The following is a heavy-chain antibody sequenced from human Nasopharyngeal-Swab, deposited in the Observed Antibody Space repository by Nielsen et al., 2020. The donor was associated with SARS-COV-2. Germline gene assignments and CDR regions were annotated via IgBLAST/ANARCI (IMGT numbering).Heavy chain of an antibody. CDR3: ATCSSANCYPPDDAFDI. V-gene: IGHV4-61*02. D-gene: IGHD2-2*01. CDR1: GGYISSDGHY. Sequence: SETLSLTCTVSGGYISSDGHYWTWIRQPAGKGLEWIGRIYSSGSTNYNPSLKSRVSISIDTSKNQFSLRLSSVTAADTAMYYCATCSSANCYPPDDAFDIWGQGTMV. J-gene: IGHJ3*02. CDR2: IYSSGST.